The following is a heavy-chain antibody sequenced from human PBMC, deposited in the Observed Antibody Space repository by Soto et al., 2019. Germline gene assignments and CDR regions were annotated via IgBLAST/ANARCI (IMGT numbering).Heavy chain of an antibody. CDR1: GGSINIGGYY. Sequence: QVQLQGSGPGLVKPSQTLSLTCTVSGGSINIGGYYWSWIRQHPGKGLEWIGYIYYSGSTFYNPSLKSRVTISVDKSKNQFSLKLNSVTAADTAVYSCARNAWHFFDYWGQGTLVTVSS. CDR3: ARNAWHFFDY. J-gene: IGHJ4*02. D-gene: IGHD3-3*02. V-gene: IGHV4-31*03. CDR2: IYYSGST.